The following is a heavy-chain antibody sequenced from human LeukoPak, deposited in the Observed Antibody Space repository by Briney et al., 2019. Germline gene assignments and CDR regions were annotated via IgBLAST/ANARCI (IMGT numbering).Heavy chain of an antibody. Sequence: GGSLRLSCAASGFTFSSYGMHWVRQAPGKGLEWVAVISYDGSNKYYADPVKGRFTISRDNSKNTLYLQMNSLRAEDTAVYYCAKEIEGCSSTSCYGPDYYYYGMDVWGQGTTVTVSS. D-gene: IGHD2-2*01. V-gene: IGHV3-30*18. CDR1: GFTFSSYG. J-gene: IGHJ6*02. CDR2: ISYDGSNK. CDR3: AKEIEGCSSTSCYGPDYYYYGMDV.